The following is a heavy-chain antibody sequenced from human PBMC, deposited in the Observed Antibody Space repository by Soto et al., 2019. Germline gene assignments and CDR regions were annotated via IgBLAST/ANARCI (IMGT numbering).Heavy chain of an antibody. CDR2: IYYSGST. V-gene: IGHV4-39*01. D-gene: IGHD2-15*01. J-gene: IGHJ3*02. CDR1: GGYIGSSSDY. Sequence: PSETLSLTCTVSGGYIGSSSDYWGRIRQPPGKGLEWIGSIYYSGSTYYNPSLKSRVTISVDTSKNQFSLKLSSVTAADTAVYYCARLEGGGSLGAFDIWGQGTMVTVSS. CDR3: ARLEGGGSLGAFDI.